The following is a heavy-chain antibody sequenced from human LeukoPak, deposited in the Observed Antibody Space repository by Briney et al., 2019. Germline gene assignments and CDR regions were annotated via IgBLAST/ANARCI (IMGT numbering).Heavy chain of an antibody. V-gene: IGHV4-59*01. CDR1: GGSISSYY. Sequence: PSETLSLTCTVAGGSISSYYWSWLRQPPGKGLGGLGYIYYSGSTNYNPSLKSRVTISVDTSKNQFSLKLSSVTAADTAVYYCAREVWFGEFVQFNWFDPWGQGTLVTVSS. CDR2: IYYSGST. CDR3: AREVWFGEFVQFNWFDP. D-gene: IGHD3-10*01. J-gene: IGHJ5*02.